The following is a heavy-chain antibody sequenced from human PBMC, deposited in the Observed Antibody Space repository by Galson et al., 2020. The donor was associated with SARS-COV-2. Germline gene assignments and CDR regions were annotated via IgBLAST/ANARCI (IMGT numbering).Heavy chain of an antibody. Sequence: GGSLRLSCAASGFTFNNYAMHWVRQAPGKGLEWVAVTPYDGSNEYYADSVKGRFNISRDNSKNTLYLQMNNLRGEDTAVYYCARDRRRSEGLEFELGVYAMTGLGYYYSARDVWGQGTTVTVSS. J-gene: IGHJ6*02. D-gene: IGHD2-8*02. CDR2: TPYDGSNE. CDR3: ARDRRRSEGLEFELGVYAMTGLGYYYSARDV. V-gene: IGHV3-30*04. CDR1: GFTFNNYA.